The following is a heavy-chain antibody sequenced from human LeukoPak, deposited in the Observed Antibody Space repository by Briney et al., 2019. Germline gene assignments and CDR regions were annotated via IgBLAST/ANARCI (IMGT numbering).Heavy chain of an antibody. Sequence: HGESLKISCKGSGYSFTSYWISWVRQTPGKGLEWMGRIDPSDSYTNYSPSFQGHVTISADKSISTAYLQWSSLKASDTAMYYCARHPPYSSGWYFDYWGQGTLVTVSS. D-gene: IGHD6-19*01. CDR1: GYSFTSYW. V-gene: IGHV5-10-1*01. CDR3: ARHPPYSSGWYFDY. CDR2: IDPSDSYT. J-gene: IGHJ4*02.